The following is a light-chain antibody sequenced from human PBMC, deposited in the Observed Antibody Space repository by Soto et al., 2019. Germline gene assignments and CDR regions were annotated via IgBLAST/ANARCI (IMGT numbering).Light chain of an antibody. CDR1: QSVSSY. V-gene: IGKV3-11*01. CDR2: DAS. Sequence: IELTQSPATLSLSPGEIAPLSCRASQSVSSYLAWYQQKPGQAPRLLIYDASNRATGIPARFSGSGSGTDFTLTISSLQPEDFEIYYCQQRSNWPLTFGGGTKVDIK. CDR3: QQRSNWPLT. J-gene: IGKJ4*01.